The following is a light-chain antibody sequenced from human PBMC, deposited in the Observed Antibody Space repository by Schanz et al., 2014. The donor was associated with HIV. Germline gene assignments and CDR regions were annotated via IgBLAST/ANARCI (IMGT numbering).Light chain of an antibody. V-gene: IGKV3-20*01. CDR3: QQYGSSPWT. Sequence: DILMTQSPATLSVSPGERVTLSCRAGQSVRSNLAWYQHKPGQAPRLLIYGASSRATGIPDRFSGSGSGTDFTLTISRLEPEDYAVYYCQQYGSSPWTFGQGTRVDVK. CDR2: GAS. CDR1: QSVRSN. J-gene: IGKJ1*01.